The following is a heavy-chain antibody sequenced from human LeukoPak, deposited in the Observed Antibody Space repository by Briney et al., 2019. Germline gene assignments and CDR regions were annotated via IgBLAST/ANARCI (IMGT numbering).Heavy chain of an antibody. CDR3: ARGRVGAITFDY. CDR2: INPNSGGT. CDR1: GYTFTGYY. D-gene: IGHD1-26*01. J-gene: IGHJ4*02. Sequence: ASVKVSCKASGYTFTGYYMHWVRQAPGQGLEWMGRINPNSGGTNYAQKFQGRVTMTRDTSISTAYMELSRLRSDDTAEYYCARGRVGAITFDYWGQGTLATVSS. V-gene: IGHV1-2*06.